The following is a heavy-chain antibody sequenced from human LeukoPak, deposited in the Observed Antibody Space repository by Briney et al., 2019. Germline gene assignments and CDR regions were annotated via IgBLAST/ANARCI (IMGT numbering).Heavy chain of an antibody. J-gene: IGHJ4*02. V-gene: IGHV4-4*07. CDR3: ARGSGYSSSWSTKFDY. CDR2: IYTSGST. D-gene: IGHD6-13*01. Sequence: SETLSLTCTVSGGSISSYYWSWIRQPAGKGLEWIGRIYTSGSTNYNPSLKSRVTMSVDTSKNQFSLRLSSVTAADTAVYYCARGSGYSSSWSTKFDYWGQGTLVTVSS. CDR1: GGSISSYY.